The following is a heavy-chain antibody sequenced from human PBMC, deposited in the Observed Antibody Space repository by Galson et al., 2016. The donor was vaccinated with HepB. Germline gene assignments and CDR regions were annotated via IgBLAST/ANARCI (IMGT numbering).Heavy chain of an antibody. V-gene: IGHV5-10-1*01. CDR2: IDPSDSFT. CDR1: GYSFTNYW. J-gene: IGHJ5*02. D-gene: IGHD3-9*01. CDR3: ARVGSDILTGSDNWFDP. Sequence: QSGAEVKKPGESLRISCKGSGYSFTNYWISWVRQMPGKGLEWMGRIDPSDSFTTYSPSFQGHVTFSAAKSLSTVYLHWSSLKASDTAMYYCARVGSDILTGSDNWFDPWGQGTLATVSS.